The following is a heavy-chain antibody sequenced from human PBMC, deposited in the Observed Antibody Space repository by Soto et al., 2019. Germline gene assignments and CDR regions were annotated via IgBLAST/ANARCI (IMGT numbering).Heavy chain of an antibody. J-gene: IGHJ4*02. CDR3: ARDKITGLFDY. D-gene: IGHD2-8*02. CDR2: IYYSGST. CDR1: SGSISFYY. Sequence: SETLSLTCTVSSGSISFYYWSWIRQPPGKGLEWIGYIYYSGSTNYNPSLKSRVTISVDTSKNQFSLKLTSVTAADTAVYYCARDKITGLFDYWGQGTLVTVSS. V-gene: IGHV4-59*12.